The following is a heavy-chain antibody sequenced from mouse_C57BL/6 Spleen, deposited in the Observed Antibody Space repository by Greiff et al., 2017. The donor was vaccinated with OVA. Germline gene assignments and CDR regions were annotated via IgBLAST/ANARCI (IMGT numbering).Heavy chain of an antibody. D-gene: IGHD4-1*01. CDR2: ISYDGSN. CDR3: ARDRDWDYFDY. V-gene: IGHV3-6*01. CDR1: GYSITSGYY. Sequence: VQLQQSGPGLVKPSQSLSLTCSVTGYSITSGYYWNWIRQFPGNKLEWMGYISYDGSNNYNPSLKNRISITRDTSKNQFFLKLNSVTTEDTATYYCARDRDWDYFDYWGQGTTLTVSS. J-gene: IGHJ2*01.